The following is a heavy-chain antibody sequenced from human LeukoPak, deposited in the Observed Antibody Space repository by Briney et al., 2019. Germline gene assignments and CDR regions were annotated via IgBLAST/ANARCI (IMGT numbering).Heavy chain of an antibody. CDR3: AKDPGSL. CDR2: ISYDGSNK. CDR1: GFTFSSYG. D-gene: IGHD3-10*01. V-gene: IGHV3-30*18. Sequence: GGSLRLPCAASGFTFSSYGMHWVRQAPGKGLEWVAVISYDGSNKYYADSVKGRFTISRDNSKNTLYLQMNSLRAEDTAVYYCAKDPGSLWGQGTLVTVSS. J-gene: IGHJ4*02.